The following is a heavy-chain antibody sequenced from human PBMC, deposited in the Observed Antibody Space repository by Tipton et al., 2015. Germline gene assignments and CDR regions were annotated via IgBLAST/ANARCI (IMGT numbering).Heavy chain of an antibody. CDR3: ARDSSPPDY. J-gene: IGHJ4*02. V-gene: IGHV3-7*01. Sequence: SLRLSCAASGFTFSNYWMTWVRQAPGKGLEWVANIKQDGSEKCYVDSMKGRFTISRDNAKNSLYLQMNSLRAEDTAVYYCARDSSPPDYWGQGTLVTVSS. CDR1: GFTFSNYW. D-gene: IGHD6-13*01. CDR2: IKQDGSEK.